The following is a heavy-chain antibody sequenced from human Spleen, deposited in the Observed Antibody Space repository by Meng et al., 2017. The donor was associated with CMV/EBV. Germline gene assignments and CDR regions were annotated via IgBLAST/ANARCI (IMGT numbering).Heavy chain of an antibody. D-gene: IGHD6-19*01. V-gene: IGHV3-53*01. CDR1: GFTVSSNY. J-gene: IGHJ5*02. CDR2: IYSGGNT. CDR3: ARDLRSLTSIAVGFDP. Sequence: GGSLRLSCAASGFTVSSNYMSWVRQAPGKGLEWVSVIYSGGNTYYADSVKGRFTISRDNAKNSLYLQMNRLRAEDTAVYYCARDLRSLTSIAVGFDPWGQGTLVTVSS.